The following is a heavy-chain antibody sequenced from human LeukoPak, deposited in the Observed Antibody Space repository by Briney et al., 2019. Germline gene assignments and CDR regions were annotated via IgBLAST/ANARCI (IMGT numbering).Heavy chain of an antibody. Sequence: GASVKVSCKASGGTFSSYAISRVRQAPGQGLEWMGWISAYNGNTNYAQKLQGRVTMTTDTSTSTAYMELRSLRSDDTAVYYCARDPSSGLHEHWGQGTLVTVSS. CDR2: ISAYNGNT. CDR1: GGTFSSYA. V-gene: IGHV1-18*01. D-gene: IGHD3-22*01. J-gene: IGHJ4*02. CDR3: ARDPSSGLHEH.